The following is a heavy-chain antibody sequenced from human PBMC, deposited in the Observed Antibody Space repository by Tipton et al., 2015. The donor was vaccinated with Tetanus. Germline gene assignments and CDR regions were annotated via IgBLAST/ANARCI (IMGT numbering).Heavy chain of an antibody. D-gene: IGHD2-15*01. CDR2: INTNTGNP. V-gene: IGHV7-4-1*02. Sequence: QLVQSGAEVKKPGASVKVSCKVSGYTLTELSMHWVRQAPGKGLEWMGWINTNTGNPTYAQGFTGRFVFSLDTSVSTAYLQISSLKAEDTAVYYCARDDEDPGYCSGGSCYSQLFGYWGQGTLVTVSS. CDR3: ARDDEDPGYCSGGSCYSQLFGY. J-gene: IGHJ4*02. CDR1: GYTLTELS.